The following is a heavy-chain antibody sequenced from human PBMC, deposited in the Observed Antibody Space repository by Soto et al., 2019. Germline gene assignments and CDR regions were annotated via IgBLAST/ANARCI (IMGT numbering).Heavy chain of an antibody. D-gene: IGHD5-18*01. CDR3: ARTVEGYSYGSYFDY. J-gene: IGHJ4*02. CDR1: GYSFTSYW. CDR2: IYPGDSDT. Sequence: PGESLKISCKGSGYSFTSYWIGWVRQMPGKGLEWMGIIYPGDSDTRYSPSFQGQVTISADKSISTAYLQWSSLKASDTAMYYCARTVEGYSYGSYFDYWGQGTLVTVSS. V-gene: IGHV5-51*01.